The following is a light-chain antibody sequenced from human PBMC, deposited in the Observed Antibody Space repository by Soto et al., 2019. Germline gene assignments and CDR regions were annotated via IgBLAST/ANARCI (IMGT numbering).Light chain of an antibody. CDR2: GAS. V-gene: IGKV3-20*01. J-gene: IGKJ5*01. Sequence: IVLTQSPGILSLSPGARATLSCWASQSISSKVAWYQQIPGQAPRLLIYGASSRAAGVPDRFIGSGSGTDFTLTISRVEREDSAMYYCQQYGGALTFGQGTRLE. CDR1: QSISSK. CDR3: QQYGGALT.